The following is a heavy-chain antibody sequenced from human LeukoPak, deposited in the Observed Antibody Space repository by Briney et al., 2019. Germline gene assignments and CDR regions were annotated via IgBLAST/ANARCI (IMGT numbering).Heavy chain of an antibody. J-gene: IGHJ4*02. CDR2: INPNSGGT. Sequence: GASVKVSCKASGYTFTGYYMHWVRQAPGQGLEWMGRINPNSGGTNYAQKFQGRVTMTRDTSISTAYMELSRLRSDDTAVYYRARDPRIAVAGKYFDYWGQGTLVTVSS. V-gene: IGHV1-2*06. CDR3: ARDPRIAVAGKYFDY. D-gene: IGHD6-19*01. CDR1: GYTFTGYY.